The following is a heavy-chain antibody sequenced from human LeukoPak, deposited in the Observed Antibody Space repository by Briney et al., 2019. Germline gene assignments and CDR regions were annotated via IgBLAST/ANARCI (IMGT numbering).Heavy chain of an antibody. CDR1: GYTFTGYY. CDR2: INPNSGGT. V-gene: IGHV1-2*02. D-gene: IGHD3-10*01. Sequence: APVKVFCKASGYTFTGYYMHWVRQAPGQGLEWMGWINPNSGGTNYAQKFQGRVTMTRDTSIRTVYMELSRLRSDDTAVYYCANTYALGNYYKGGFDPWGQGTLVTVSS. J-gene: IGHJ5*02. CDR3: ANTYALGNYYKGGFDP.